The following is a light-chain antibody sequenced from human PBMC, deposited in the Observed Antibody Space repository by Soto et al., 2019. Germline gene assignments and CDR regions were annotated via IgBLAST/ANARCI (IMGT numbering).Light chain of an antibody. Sequence: IVLTQCPGTLSLPTGERATLSCRAGQSVSSNYLAWYQQKPGQAPRLLIYAASSRATGIPDRFSGSGSGTDFTLTIDGLEPEDFVVYYCQQYSYSPITFGQGTRLEIK. CDR1: QSVSSNY. CDR2: AAS. J-gene: IGKJ5*01. CDR3: QQYSYSPIT. V-gene: IGKV3-20*01.